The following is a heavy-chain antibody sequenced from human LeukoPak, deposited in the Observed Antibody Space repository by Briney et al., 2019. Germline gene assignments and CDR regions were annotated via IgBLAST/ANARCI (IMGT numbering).Heavy chain of an antibody. Sequence: PGGSLRLSCAASGFTFSSYGMHWVRQAPGKGLEWVAVISYDGSNKYYADSVKGRFTISRDNSKNTLYLQMNSLRAEDTAVYYCAKVSDGGPIVATIFFRYSGSFFPDYWGQGTLVTVSS. CDR1: GFTFSSYG. D-gene: IGHD1-26*01. CDR2: ISYDGSNK. V-gene: IGHV3-30*18. J-gene: IGHJ4*02. CDR3: AKVSDGGPIVATIFFRYSGSFFPDY.